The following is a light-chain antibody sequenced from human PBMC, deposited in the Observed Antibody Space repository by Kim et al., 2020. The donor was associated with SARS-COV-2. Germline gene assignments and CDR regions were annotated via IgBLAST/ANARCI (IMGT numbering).Light chain of an antibody. CDR1: QSISNW. CDR3: QHYHSYPYT. V-gene: IGKV1-5*03. CDR2: KSS. Sequence: DIQMTQSPSTLSASVGDRVTMTCRASQSISNWLAWYQQRPGEPPKLLIYKSSNLESGVPSSFSGSGSGTEFTLTISSLQPDDFATFYCQHYHSYPYTFGQGTKLEI. J-gene: IGKJ2*01.